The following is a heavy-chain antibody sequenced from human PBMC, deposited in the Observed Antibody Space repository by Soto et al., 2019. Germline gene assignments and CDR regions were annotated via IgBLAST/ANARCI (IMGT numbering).Heavy chain of an antibody. Sequence: EASVKVSCKASGYTFTRYGIGWARQAPGQGPEWMGWINTYNGNTNYAQNVQGRVTLTTDTSTSTAYMELRSLRSNDTAIYYCAMVDVYVTPSPQDVWGQGTTVTSP. V-gene: IGHV1-18*01. CDR3: AMVDVYVTPSPQDV. CDR1: GYTFTRYG. D-gene: IGHD3-16*01. CDR2: INTYNGNT. J-gene: IGHJ6*02.